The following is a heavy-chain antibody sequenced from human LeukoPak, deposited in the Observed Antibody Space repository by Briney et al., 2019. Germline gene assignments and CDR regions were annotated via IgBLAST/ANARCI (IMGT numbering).Heavy chain of an antibody. CDR1: GFTVSSNY. V-gene: IGHV3-66*02. CDR2: IYSGGST. CDR3: ASGPYYYYGMDV. J-gene: IGHJ6*02. Sequence: PGGSLRLSCAASGFTVSSNYMSWVRQAPGKGPEWVSVIYSGGSTYYADSVKGRFTISRDNSKNTLYLQMNSLRAEDTAVYYCASGPYYYYGMDVWGQGTTVTVSS.